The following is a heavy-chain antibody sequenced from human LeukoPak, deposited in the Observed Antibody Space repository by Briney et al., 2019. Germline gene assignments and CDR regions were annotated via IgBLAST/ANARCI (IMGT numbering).Heavy chain of an antibody. CDR1: GGTFSSFA. V-gene: IGHV1-69*01. D-gene: IGHD2-2*03. CDR2: IIPIFGTA. Sequence: SVKVSCKASGGTFSSFAINWVRQAPGQGLEWMGGIIPIFGTANYAQKFQGRVTITADESTSTAYMELSSLTSEDTAVYYCARKLGHCSSTSCYGVNWFDPWGQGTLVTVSS. CDR3: ARKLGHCSSTSCYGVNWFDP. J-gene: IGHJ5*02.